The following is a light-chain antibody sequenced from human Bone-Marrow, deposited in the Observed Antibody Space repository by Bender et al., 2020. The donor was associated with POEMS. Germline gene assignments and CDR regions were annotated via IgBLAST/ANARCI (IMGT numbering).Light chain of an antibody. Sequence: QSALTQPPSASGSPGQSVTISCTGTSGDVGTSEYVAWYQHHPGKAPKLILYEVNKRHLGVPDRFSGSRSGNTASLTVSGLQADDEADYYCTAYTGIKNVFGGGTKLTVL. J-gene: IGLJ3*02. CDR3: TAYTGIKNV. CDR1: SGDVGTSEY. V-gene: IGLV2-8*01. CDR2: EVN.